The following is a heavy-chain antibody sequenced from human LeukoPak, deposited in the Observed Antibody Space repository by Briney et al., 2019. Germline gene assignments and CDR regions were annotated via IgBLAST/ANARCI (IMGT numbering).Heavy chain of an antibody. Sequence: SETLSLTCAVYGGSFSDYYWTWIRQTPGKGLEWIGEMSPSGSSNYNPSLKSRVTISVDTSKNQFSLKLSSATAADTAVYYCASGSPNWFDPWGQGTLVTVSS. J-gene: IGHJ5*02. CDR1: GGSFSDYY. CDR2: MSPSGSS. CDR3: ASGSPNWFDP. V-gene: IGHV4-34*01.